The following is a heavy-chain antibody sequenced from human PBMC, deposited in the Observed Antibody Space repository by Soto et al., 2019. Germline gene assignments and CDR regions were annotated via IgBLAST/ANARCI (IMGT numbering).Heavy chain of an antibody. Sequence: EVQLVQSGAEVKKPGESLKISCKGSGYSFSNYWIGWVRQMHGKGLEWMGIIYPGDSDTKYSPSFQGQVTISADKSISTPYLQWSSLKASYTAMYYCARLLGYCRGGSCYSCWFDPWGQGTLVTVSS. CDR2: IYPGDSDT. CDR3: ARLLGYCRGGSCYSCWFDP. D-gene: IGHD2-15*01. J-gene: IGHJ5*02. V-gene: IGHV5-51*01. CDR1: GYSFSNYW.